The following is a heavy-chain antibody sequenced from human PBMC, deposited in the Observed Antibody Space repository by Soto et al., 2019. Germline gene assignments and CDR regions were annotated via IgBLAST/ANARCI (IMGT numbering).Heavy chain of an antibody. J-gene: IGHJ4*02. Sequence: QVQLQQWGAGLLKPSETLSLTCAVYGGSFSAYYWSWVRQPPGKGLEWIGEINHSGSTNYKPSLKSRVTISVDTSKNQFSLKLSSVTAADTAVYYCARTSRFDYWGQGTLVTVSS. CDR2: INHSGST. CDR1: GGSFSAYY. CDR3: ARTSRFDY. D-gene: IGHD6-6*01. V-gene: IGHV4-34*01.